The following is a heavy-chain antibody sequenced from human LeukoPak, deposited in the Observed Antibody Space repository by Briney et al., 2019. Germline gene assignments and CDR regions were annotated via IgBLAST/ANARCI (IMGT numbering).Heavy chain of an antibody. CDR2: ITYDGSKK. CDR3: AKRVYYYDSSGYYSRNYFDY. D-gene: IGHD3-22*01. V-gene: IGHV3-30*18. Sequence: PAGSLRLSCAVSGFTFSSYGMHWVCKAPGKGLELEAVITYDGSKKYYADSVKGRFTISRNNSKNTLYLQMNSLRAEDTAVYYCAKRVYYYDSSGYYSRNYFDYWGQGTLVIVSS. CDR1: GFTFSSYG. J-gene: IGHJ4*02.